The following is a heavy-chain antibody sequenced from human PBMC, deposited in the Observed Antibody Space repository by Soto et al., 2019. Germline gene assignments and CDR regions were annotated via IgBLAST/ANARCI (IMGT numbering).Heavy chain of an antibody. V-gene: IGHV1-18*01. CDR3: ARSWNDDRISRFDY. CDR1: GYSFITYG. Sequence: QVQLVQSGAEVKKPGASVKVSCKASGYSFITYGISWVRQAPGQGLEWMGWISTYTGNTNYAQKLQGRLTMTTDTSTSTAFLELRRLRSDDTAVYYCARSWNDDRISRFDYWGQGTLVTVSS. J-gene: IGHJ4*02. D-gene: IGHD1-1*01. CDR2: ISTYTGNT.